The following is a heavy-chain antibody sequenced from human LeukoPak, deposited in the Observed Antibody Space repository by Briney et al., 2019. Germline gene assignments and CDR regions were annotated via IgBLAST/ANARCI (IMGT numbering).Heavy chain of an antibody. J-gene: IGHJ4*02. CDR2: IRSNGDTT. CDR1: GFTLSSYA. Sequence: PGGSLRLSCVASGFTLSSYAMSWVRHAPGKGLERVSTIRSNGDTTYNADSVKGRFTISRDNSKNTLYLELNSLRVEDTATFYCAKGQELDDGVFDSWGQGTMVTVSS. V-gene: IGHV3-23*01. CDR3: AKGQELDDGVFDS. D-gene: IGHD1-1*01.